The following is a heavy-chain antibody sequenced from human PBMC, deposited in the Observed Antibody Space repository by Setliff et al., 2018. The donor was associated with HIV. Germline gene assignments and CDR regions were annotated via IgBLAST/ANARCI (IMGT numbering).Heavy chain of an antibody. J-gene: IGHJ4*02. Sequence: GGSLRLSCAASGFLFQNYDMHWVRQPAGEGLEWISGTDVNGATFYADSVHGRCSISRDNDRNSLYLHLNNLRAGDTAVYYCVRRAGYTIMGDFDHWGQGTLVTVSS. V-gene: IGHV3-13*01. CDR2: TDVNGAT. CDR3: VRRAGYTIMGDFDH. D-gene: IGHD5-12*01. CDR1: GFLFQNYD.